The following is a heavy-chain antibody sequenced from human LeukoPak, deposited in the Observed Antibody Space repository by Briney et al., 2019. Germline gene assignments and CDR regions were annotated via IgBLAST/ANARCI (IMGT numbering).Heavy chain of an antibody. V-gene: IGHV1-2*02. D-gene: IGHD3-9*01. Sequence: ASVKVSCKASGYSFTGYYMHWVRQAPGQGLEWMGWINPNSGDANYAQKSQGRVTMTRDTSISTAYMELSRLTSDDTAVYYCATVETYYDILTGYSYWGQGTLVTVSS. J-gene: IGHJ4*02. CDR2: INPNSGDA. CDR1: GYSFTGYY. CDR3: ATVETYYDILTGYSY.